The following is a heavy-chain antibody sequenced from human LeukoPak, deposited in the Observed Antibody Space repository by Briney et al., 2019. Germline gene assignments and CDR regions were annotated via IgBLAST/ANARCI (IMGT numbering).Heavy chain of an antibody. V-gene: IGHV4-34*01. CDR1: GGSFSGYY. CDR2: INHSGST. J-gene: IGHJ3*02. Sequence: PSETLSPTCAVYGGSFSGYYWSWIRQPPGKGLEWIGEINHSGSTNYNPSLKSRVTISVDTSKNQFSLKLSSVTAADTAVYYCARGRRVRGVIISAFDIWGQGTMVTVSS. CDR3: ARGRRVRGVIISAFDI. D-gene: IGHD3-10*01.